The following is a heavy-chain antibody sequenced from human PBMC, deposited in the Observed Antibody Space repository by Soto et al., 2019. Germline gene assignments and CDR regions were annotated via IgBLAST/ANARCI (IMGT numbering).Heavy chain of an antibody. CDR1: GYSFISYW. Sequence: HGESLKISCKGSGYSFISYWIGWVRQMPGKGLEWMGIIYPGDSDTRYSPSFQGQVTISADKSISTAYLQWSSLKASDTAMYYCARHQKMDGDYGGFDYWGQGTLVTVSS. J-gene: IGHJ4*02. CDR2: IYPGDSDT. V-gene: IGHV5-51*01. CDR3: ARHQKMDGDYGGFDY. D-gene: IGHD4-17*01.